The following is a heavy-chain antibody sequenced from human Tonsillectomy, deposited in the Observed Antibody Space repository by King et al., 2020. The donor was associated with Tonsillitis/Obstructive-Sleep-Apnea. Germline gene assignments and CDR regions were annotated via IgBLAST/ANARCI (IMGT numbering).Heavy chain of an antibody. V-gene: IGHV7-4-1*02. J-gene: IGHJ4*02. D-gene: IGHD3-3*01. CDR3: ALTYYDFWSGYYGSYYFEY. CDR2: INTNTGNP. CDR1: GHTFTSYA. Sequence: VQLVESGSELKKPGASVKVSCKASGHTFTSYALNWVRQAPGQGLEWVGWINTNTGNPTYAQGFTGRFVFSLDTSVSTAYLQISSLKAEDTAVYYCALTYYDFWSGYYGSYYFEYWGQGTLVTVSS.